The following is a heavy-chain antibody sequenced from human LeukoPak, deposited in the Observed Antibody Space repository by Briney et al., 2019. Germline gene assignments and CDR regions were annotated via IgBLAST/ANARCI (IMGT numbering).Heavy chain of an antibody. Sequence: SETLSLTCTVSGXSISSYYGSWIRQPPGKGLEWIGYIYYSGSTNYNPSLKSRVTISVDTSKNQFSLKLSSVTAADTAVYYCARGSTYCTNGVCYTVFDYWGQGTLVTVSS. D-gene: IGHD2-8*01. J-gene: IGHJ4*02. CDR2: IYYSGST. CDR3: ARGSTYCTNGVCYTVFDY. V-gene: IGHV4-59*01. CDR1: GXSISSYY.